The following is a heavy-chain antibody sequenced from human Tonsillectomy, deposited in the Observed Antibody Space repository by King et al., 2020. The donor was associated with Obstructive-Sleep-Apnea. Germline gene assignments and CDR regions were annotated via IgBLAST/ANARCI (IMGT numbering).Heavy chain of an antibody. Sequence: QLVQSGAEVKKPGASVNVSCKASGYTFTGYYIHWVRQAPGQGLEWMGWINPNSDGTDSAQKFQGRVTMTKDTSISTAYMELSRLTSDDTAVYYCARDAGAELHRRSNYFDYWGQGTLVTVSS. V-gene: IGHV1-2*02. CDR3: ARDAGAELHRRSNYFDY. J-gene: IGHJ4*02. CDR1: GYTFTGYY. D-gene: IGHD1-26*01. CDR2: INPNSDGT.